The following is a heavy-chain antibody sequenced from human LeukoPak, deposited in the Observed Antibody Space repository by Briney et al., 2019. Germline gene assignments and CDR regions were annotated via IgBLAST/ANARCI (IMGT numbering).Heavy chain of an antibody. Sequence: GGSLRLSCAASGFTFSSYWMSWVRQAPGKGLEWVANIKQDGSEKYYVDSVKGRFTISRDNAKNSLYLQMNSLRAENTAVYYCARDLSAVVTALGAFDIWGQGTMVTVSS. V-gene: IGHV3-7*01. CDR3: ARDLSAVVTALGAFDI. J-gene: IGHJ3*02. CDR1: GFTFSSYW. CDR2: IKQDGSEK. D-gene: IGHD4-23*01.